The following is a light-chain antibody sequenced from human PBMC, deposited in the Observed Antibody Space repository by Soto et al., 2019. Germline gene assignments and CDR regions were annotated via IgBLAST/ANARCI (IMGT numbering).Light chain of an antibody. Sequence: QSVLTQPPSASGTPGQRVTISCSGSSSNIGSYYVYWYQQLPGTAPKLLIYRNNQRPSGVPGRFSGSKSGTSASLAISGLRSEDEAGYFCAAWDDSLSGQDVVFGGGTKLTVL. J-gene: IGLJ2*01. CDR2: RNN. CDR1: SSNIGSYY. V-gene: IGLV1-47*01. CDR3: AAWDDSLSGQDVV.